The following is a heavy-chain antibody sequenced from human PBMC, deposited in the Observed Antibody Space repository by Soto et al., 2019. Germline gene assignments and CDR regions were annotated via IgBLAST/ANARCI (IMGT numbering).Heavy chain of an antibody. CDR1: GFTFSSYG. V-gene: IGHV3-30*18. D-gene: IGHD3-22*01. CDR3: AKELRYYDSSGYYPRYYFDY. J-gene: IGHJ4*02. CDR2: ISYDGSNK. Sequence: HPGGSLRLSCAASGFTFSSYGMHWVRQAPGKGLEWVAVISYDGSNKYYADSVKGRFTISRDNSKNTLYLQMNSLRAEDTAVYYCAKELRYYDSSGYYPRYYFDYWGQGTLVTVSS.